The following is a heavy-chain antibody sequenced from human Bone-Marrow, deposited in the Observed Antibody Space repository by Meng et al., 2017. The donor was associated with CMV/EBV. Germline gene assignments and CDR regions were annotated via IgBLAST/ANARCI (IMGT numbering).Heavy chain of an antibody. CDR2: IYYSGST. D-gene: IGHD2-2*01. CDR3: ARDGCSSTGCYGAFDI. CDR1: GGSISSSSYY. J-gene: IGHJ3*02. Sequence: GSLRLSCTVSGGSISSSSYYWGWIRQPPGKGLEWIGSIYYSGSTYYNPSLKSRVTISVDTSKNQFSLKLSSVTAADTAVYYCARDGCSSTGCYGAFDIWGQGTMVTASS. V-gene: IGHV4-39*07.